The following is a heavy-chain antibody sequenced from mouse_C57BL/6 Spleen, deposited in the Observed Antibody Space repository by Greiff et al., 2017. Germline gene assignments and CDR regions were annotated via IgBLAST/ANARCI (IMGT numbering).Heavy chain of an antibody. CDR3: ARDGWDEGYCDV. CDR1: GYTFTSYG. J-gene: IGHJ1*03. Sequence: VQLQQSGAELARPGASVKLSCKASGYTFTSYGISWVKQRTGQGLEWIGEIYPRSGNTYYNEKFKGKATLTADKSSSTAYMELRSLTSEDSAVYFCARDGWDEGYCDVWGTGTTGTVSS. CDR2: IYPRSGNT. D-gene: IGHD4-1*01. V-gene: IGHV1-81*01.